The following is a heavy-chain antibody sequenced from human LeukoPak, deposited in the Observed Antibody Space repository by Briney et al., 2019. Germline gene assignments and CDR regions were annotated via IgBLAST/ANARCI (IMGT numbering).Heavy chain of an antibody. CDR3: ARGESCREYLQNWFDP. CDR1: GGSISSYY. Sequence: SETLSLTCTVSGGSISSYYWSWIRQPPGKGLEWIGYIYYSGSTNYNPSLKSRVTISVDTSKNQFSLKLSSVTAADTAVYYCARGESCREYLQNWFDPWGQGTLVTVSS. V-gene: IGHV4-59*01. J-gene: IGHJ5*02. D-gene: IGHD2-2*01. CDR2: IYYSGST.